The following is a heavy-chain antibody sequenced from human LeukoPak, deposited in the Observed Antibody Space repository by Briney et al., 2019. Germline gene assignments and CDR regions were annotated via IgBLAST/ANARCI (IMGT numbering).Heavy chain of an antibody. V-gene: IGHV3-33*08. D-gene: IGHD6-13*01. CDR2: IWYDGSNK. J-gene: IGHJ4*02. Sequence: GGSLRLSCAASGFTFSSYAMHWVRQAPGKGLEWVAVIWYDGSNKYYADSVKGRFTISRDNSKNTLYLQMNSLRAEDTAVYYCARGVPHSSSWYGAPYHFDYWGQGTLVTVSS. CDR3: ARGVPHSSSWYGAPYHFDY. CDR1: GFTFSSYA.